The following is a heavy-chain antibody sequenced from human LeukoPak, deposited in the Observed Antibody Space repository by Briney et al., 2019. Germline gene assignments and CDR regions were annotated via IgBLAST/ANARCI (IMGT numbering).Heavy chain of an antibody. CDR3: AKDHLNYYGSGSYYCY. CDR2: INSDGSST. J-gene: IGHJ4*02. D-gene: IGHD3-10*01. Sequence: GGSLRLSCAASGFTFSSYWMHWVRQAPGKGLVWVSRINSDGSSTSYADSVKGRFTISRDNAKNTLYLQMNSLRAEDTAVYYCAKDHLNYYGSGSYYCYWGQGTLVTVSS. V-gene: IGHV3-74*01. CDR1: GFTFSSYW.